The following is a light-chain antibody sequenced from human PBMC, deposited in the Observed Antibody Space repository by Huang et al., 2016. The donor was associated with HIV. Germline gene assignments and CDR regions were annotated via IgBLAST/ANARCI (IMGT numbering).Light chain of an antibody. CDR1: QDINNF. CDR2: AAS. CDR3: QQYDIHPLT. Sequence: IRMTQSPSSLSASTGDRVTITCRANQDINNFLAWYQQRPGSVPNLLIYAASTLQSGVPSVFSGNGSGTDFTLTIGCLHSEDVATYYCQQYDIHPLTFGPGTRVDIK. J-gene: IGKJ3*01. V-gene: IGKV1-8*01.